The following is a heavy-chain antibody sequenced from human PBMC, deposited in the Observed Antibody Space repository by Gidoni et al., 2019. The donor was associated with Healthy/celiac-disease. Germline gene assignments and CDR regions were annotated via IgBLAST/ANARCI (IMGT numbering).Heavy chain of an antibody. CDR1: GFTFRDYY. D-gene: IGHD6-13*01. Sequence: QVQLVESGGGLVKPGGSLRLSCSASGFTFRDYYMSWIRQAPGKGLEWVSYISSSGSTIYYADSVKGRFTISRDNAKNSLYLQMNSLRAEDTAVYYCARDDFSESSWYYFDYWGQGTLVTVSS. CDR2: ISSSGSTI. V-gene: IGHV3-11*01. CDR3: ARDDFSESSWYYFDY. J-gene: IGHJ4*02.